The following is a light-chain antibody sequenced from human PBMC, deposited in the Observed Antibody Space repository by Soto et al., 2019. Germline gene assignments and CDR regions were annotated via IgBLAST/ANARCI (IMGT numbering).Light chain of an antibody. CDR2: GNS. Sequence: QSVLTPPPSVSGAPGQRVTISCTGSSSNIGAGYDVHWYQQLPGTAPKLLIYGNSNRPSGVPDRFSGSKSGTSASLAITGLQAEDEADYYCGTWDSSLSAVVFGGGTKLTVL. CDR3: GTWDSSLSAVV. CDR1: SSNIGAGYD. J-gene: IGLJ2*01. V-gene: IGLV1-40*01.